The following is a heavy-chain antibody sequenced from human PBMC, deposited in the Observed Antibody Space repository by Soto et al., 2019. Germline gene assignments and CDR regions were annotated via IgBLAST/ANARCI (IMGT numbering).Heavy chain of an antibody. V-gene: IGHV3-23*01. CDR1: GFTFSSYA. Sequence: GGSLRLSCAASGFTFSSYAMSWVRQAPGKGLEWVSAISGSGGSTYYADSVKGRFTISRDNSKNTLYLQMNSLRAEDTAVYYCAKSPPGSSGWFAHPLPVSPFDYWGQGTLVTVSS. D-gene: IGHD6-13*01. CDR2: ISGSGGST. CDR3: AKSPPGSSGWFAHPLPVSPFDY. J-gene: IGHJ4*02.